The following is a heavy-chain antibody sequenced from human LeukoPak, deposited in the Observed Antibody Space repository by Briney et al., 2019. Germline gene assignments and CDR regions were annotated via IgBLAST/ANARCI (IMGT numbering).Heavy chain of an antibody. J-gene: IGHJ4*02. CDR3: ASTIVGALRDYFDY. D-gene: IGHD1-26*01. CDR2: IYTSGST. CDR1: GGSISSGSYY. Sequence: SETLSLTCTVSGGSISSGSYYWSWIRQPAGKGLEWIGRIYTSGSTNYNPSLKSRVTISVDTSKNQFSLKLSSVTAADTAVYYCASTIVGALRDYFDYWGQGTLVTVSS. V-gene: IGHV4-61*02.